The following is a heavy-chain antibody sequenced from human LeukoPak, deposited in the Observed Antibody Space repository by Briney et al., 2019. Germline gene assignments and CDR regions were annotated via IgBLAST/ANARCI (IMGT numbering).Heavy chain of an antibody. D-gene: IGHD2-2*01. CDR1: GGSFSGYY. CDR2: INHSGST. J-gene: IGHJ6*04. CDR3: GGCTHLFFSSPSCYGPGTVHSSGREV. V-gene: IGHV4-34*01. Sequence: SETLSLTCAVYGGSFSGYYWSWIRQPPGKGLEWIGEINHSGSTNYNPSLKSRVTISVDTSKNQFSLKLSSVTAADTAVYYCGGCTHLFFSSPSCYGPGTVHSSGREVGGKGTRV.